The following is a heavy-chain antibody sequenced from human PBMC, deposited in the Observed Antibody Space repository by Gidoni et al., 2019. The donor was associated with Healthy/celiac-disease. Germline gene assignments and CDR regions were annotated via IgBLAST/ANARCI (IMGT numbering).Heavy chain of an antibody. CDR3: ARETFYSNYVQYFDY. CDR1: GFTFSSYE. Sequence: EVQLVESGGGLVQPGGSLRLSCAASGFTFSSYEMNWVRQAPGKGLEWVSYISSSGSTIYYADSVKGRFTISRDNAKNSLYLQMNSLRAEDTAVYYCARETFYSNYVQYFDYWGQGTLVTVSS. J-gene: IGHJ4*02. CDR2: ISSSGSTI. V-gene: IGHV3-48*03. D-gene: IGHD4-4*01.